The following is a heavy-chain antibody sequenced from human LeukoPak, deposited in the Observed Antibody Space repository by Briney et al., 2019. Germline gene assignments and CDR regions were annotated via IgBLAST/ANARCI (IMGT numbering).Heavy chain of an antibody. CDR1: GFTFSTYW. D-gene: IGHD6-6*01. Sequence: PGGSLRLSCAASGFTFSTYWMNWVRQAPGKGLEWVSYIDSSSSSIYYADSVKGRFTISRDNAKNSLYLQMNSLRAEDTAVYYCAKVGRSTRPGYWGQGTLVTVSS. V-gene: IGHV3-48*04. CDR3: AKVGRSTRPGY. CDR2: IDSSSSSI. J-gene: IGHJ4*02.